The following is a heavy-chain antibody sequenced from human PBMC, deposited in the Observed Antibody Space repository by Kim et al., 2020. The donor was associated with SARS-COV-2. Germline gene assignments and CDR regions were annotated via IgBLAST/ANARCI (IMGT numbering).Heavy chain of an antibody. CDR2: IDWDDDK. V-gene: IGHV2-70*01. CDR1: GFSLSTSGMC. CDR3: ARLPKGIAVAGTGGFDY. D-gene: IGHD6-19*01. J-gene: IGHJ4*02. Sequence: SGPTLVKPTQTLTLTCTFSGFSLSTSGMCVSWIRQPPGKALEWLALIDWDDDKYYSTSLKTRLTISKDTSKNQVVLTMTNMDPVDTATYYCARLPKGIAVAGTGGFDYWGQGTLVTVSS.